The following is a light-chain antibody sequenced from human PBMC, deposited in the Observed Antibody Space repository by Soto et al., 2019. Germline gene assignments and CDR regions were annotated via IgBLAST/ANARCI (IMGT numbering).Light chain of an antibody. Sequence: QSVLTQPPSVSGSPGQSVTISCTGTSSDVGSYNRVSWYQQPPGTAPKLMIYEVSNRPSGVPDRFSGSKSGNTASLTISGLQAEDEADYYCSSYTSSSTVFGGGTMLTVL. CDR1: SSDVGSYNR. V-gene: IGLV2-18*02. CDR3: SSYTSSSTV. CDR2: EVS. J-gene: IGLJ2*01.